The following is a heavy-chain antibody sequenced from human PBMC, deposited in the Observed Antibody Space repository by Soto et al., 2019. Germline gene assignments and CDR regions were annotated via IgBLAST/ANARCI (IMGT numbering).Heavy chain of an antibody. CDR3: ARGLNLEYSRLYNWFDP. D-gene: IGHD6-6*01. Sequence: GGSLRLSCAASGFTFSSYEMNWVRQAPGKGLEWVSYISSSGSTIYYADSVKGRFTISRDNAKNSLYLQMNSLRAEDTAVYYCARGLNLEYSRLYNWFDPWGQGTLVTVSS. CDR2: ISSSGSTI. CDR1: GFTFSSYE. V-gene: IGHV3-48*03. J-gene: IGHJ5*02.